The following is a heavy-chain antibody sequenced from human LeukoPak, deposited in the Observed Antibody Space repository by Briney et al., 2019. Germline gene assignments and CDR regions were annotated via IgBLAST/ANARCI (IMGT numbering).Heavy chain of an antibody. V-gene: IGHV1-2*02. CDR3: ARVKKAAAGPFDY. D-gene: IGHD6-13*01. J-gene: IGHJ4*02. Sequence: ASVKVSRKASGYTFTGYYMHWVRQAPGQGLEWMGWINPNSGGTNYAQKFQGRVTMTRDTSISTAYMELSRLRSDDTAVYYCARVKKAAAGPFDYWGQGTLVTVSS. CDR2: INPNSGGT. CDR1: GYTFTGYY.